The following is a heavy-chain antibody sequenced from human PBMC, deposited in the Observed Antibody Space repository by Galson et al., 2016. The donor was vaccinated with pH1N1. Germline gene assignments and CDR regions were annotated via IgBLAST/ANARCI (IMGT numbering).Heavy chain of an antibody. CDR2: IIPIFGTP. D-gene: IGHD5-24*01. V-gene: IGHV1-69*13. CDR1: GGTFSFYS. CDR3: ASHSLRDGYNLYYFDY. Sequence: SVKVSCKASGGTFSFYSFGWLRQAPGQGLEWMGGIIPIFGTPNYAQKFQGRVAITADESSSTAYMELSSLRSEDTAVYYCASHSLRDGYNLYYFDYWGQGTLVTVSS. J-gene: IGHJ4*02.